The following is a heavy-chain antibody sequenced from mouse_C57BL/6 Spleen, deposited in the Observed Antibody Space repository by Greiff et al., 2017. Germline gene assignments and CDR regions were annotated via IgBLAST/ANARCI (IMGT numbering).Heavy chain of an antibody. CDR2: ISSGSSTI. Sequence: EVKLMESGGGLVKPGGSLKLSCAASGFTFSDYGMHWVRQAPEKGLEWVAYISSGSSTIYYADTVKGRFTISRDNAKNTLFLQMTSLRSEDTAMYYCARSTGTDWFAYWGQGTLVTVSA. CDR3: ARSTGTDWFAY. D-gene: IGHD4-1*02. CDR1: GFTFSDYG. J-gene: IGHJ3*01. V-gene: IGHV5-17*01.